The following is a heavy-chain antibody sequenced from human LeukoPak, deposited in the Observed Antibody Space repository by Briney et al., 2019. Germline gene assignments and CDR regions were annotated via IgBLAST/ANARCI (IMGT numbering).Heavy chain of an antibody. J-gene: IGHJ3*02. V-gene: IGHV4-4*07. CDR3: ARELAAGTEQAFDI. Sequence: SETLSLTCTVSGGSISSYYWSWIRQPAGKGLEYIGRIYTSGSTNYNPSLKSRVTMSVDTSKKQFSLKLNSVTAADTAVYYCARELAAGTEQAFDIWGQGTMVTVSS. D-gene: IGHD6-13*01. CDR2: IYTSGST. CDR1: GGSISSYY.